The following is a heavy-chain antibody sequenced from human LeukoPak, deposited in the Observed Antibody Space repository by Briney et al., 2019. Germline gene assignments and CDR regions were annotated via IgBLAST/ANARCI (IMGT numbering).Heavy chain of an antibody. CDR3: ARGVVAGNLDS. D-gene: IGHD6-19*01. J-gene: IGHJ4*02. CDR1: GYSFTSYY. Sequence: ASVKVSCRASGYSFTSYYIHCVRQAPGQGLEWMGIINPSGGSTSYAQKFQGRVTMTRDTSTSTVYMELSGLRSEDTAVYYCARGVVAGNLDSWGQGTLVTVSS. CDR2: INPSGGST. V-gene: IGHV1-46*01.